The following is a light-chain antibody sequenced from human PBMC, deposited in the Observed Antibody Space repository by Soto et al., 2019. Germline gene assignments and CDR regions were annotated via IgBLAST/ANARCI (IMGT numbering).Light chain of an antibody. CDR3: QQSSSTPIT. CDR2: AAS. CDR1: QSITTY. V-gene: IGKV1-39*01. Sequence: DIQMTQSPSSLSASAGDRVTITCRASQSITTYLNWYQQKPGKAPKLLIYAASNYHSGVPERISASGSGTEFTLTISSLQPEDFATYYCQQSSSTPITFGGGTKVDIK. J-gene: IGKJ4*01.